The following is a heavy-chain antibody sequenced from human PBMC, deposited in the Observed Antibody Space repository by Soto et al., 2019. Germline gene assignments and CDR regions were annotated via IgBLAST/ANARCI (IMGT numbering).Heavy chain of an antibody. V-gene: IGHV3-48*01. D-gene: IGHD3-16*01. Sequence: EVQLVESGGGLVQPGGTLRLSCAASGCSFSSYSMNWVRQAPGKGLEWVSYISSSSSTIYYADSVKGRFTISRDNAKNSLYLQMNSLRAEDTAVYYCARGGTSKRFLLGYYYGMDVWGQGTTVTVSS. CDR2: ISSSSSTI. CDR3: ARGGTSKRFLLGYYYGMDV. J-gene: IGHJ6*02. CDR1: GCSFSSYS.